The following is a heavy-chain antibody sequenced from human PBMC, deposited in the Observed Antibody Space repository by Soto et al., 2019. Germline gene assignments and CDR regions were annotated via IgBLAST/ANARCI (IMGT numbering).Heavy chain of an antibody. Sequence: SETLSLTCAVSGGSISSGGYSWSWIRQPPGKGLEWIGYIYHGVSTYYNPSLKSRVTISVDRSKNQFSLKLSSVTAADTAVYYCARDTNGGNHSWGQGTMVTVSS. J-gene: IGHJ3*01. CDR1: GGSISSGGYS. V-gene: IGHV4-30-2*01. D-gene: IGHD2-8*01. CDR3: ARDTNGGNHS. CDR2: IYHGVST.